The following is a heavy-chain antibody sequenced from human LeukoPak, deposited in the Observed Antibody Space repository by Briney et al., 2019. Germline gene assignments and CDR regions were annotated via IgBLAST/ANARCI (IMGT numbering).Heavy chain of an antibody. CDR3: ARLYYETGGYYYIDY. J-gene: IGHJ4*02. Sequence: PSETLSLTCTVSGGSIISYYWSWIRQPPGKGLEYIGYIYYSGSTNYNPSLKSRVTISVDTSKNQFSLKLSSVTAADTAVYYCARLYYETGGYYYIDYWGQGTLVTVSS. CDR1: GGSIISYY. V-gene: IGHV4-59*08. CDR2: IYYSGST. D-gene: IGHD3-22*01.